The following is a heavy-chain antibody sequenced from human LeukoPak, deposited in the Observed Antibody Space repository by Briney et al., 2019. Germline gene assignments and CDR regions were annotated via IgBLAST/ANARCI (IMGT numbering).Heavy chain of an antibody. D-gene: IGHD2-15*01. J-gene: IGHJ4*02. CDR1: GFSFSSYW. CDR3: ARYCSGSCPEYYFDY. CDR2: IKQDGSEK. V-gene: IGHV3-7*01. Sequence: GGSLRLSCAASGFSFSSYWMSWVRQAPGKGLEWVANIKQDGSEKHYVDSVKGRFTISRDNAKNSLYLQMNSLGAEDTAVYYCARYCSGSCPEYYFDYWGQGTLVTVSS.